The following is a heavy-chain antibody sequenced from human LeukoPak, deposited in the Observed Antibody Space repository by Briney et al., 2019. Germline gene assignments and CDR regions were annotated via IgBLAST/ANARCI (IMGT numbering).Heavy chain of an antibody. CDR1: GGTFSSYA. J-gene: IGHJ4*02. CDR3: ARCGRRTRMTYYDLDY. CDR2: IIPIFGTA. V-gene: IGHV1-69*01. Sequence: ASVKVSCKASGGTFSSYAISWVRQAPGQGLEWMGGIIPIFGTANYAQKFQGRVTITAGESTSTAYMELSSLRSEDTAVYYCARCGRRTRMTYYDLDYWGQGTLVTVSS. D-gene: IGHD3-3*01.